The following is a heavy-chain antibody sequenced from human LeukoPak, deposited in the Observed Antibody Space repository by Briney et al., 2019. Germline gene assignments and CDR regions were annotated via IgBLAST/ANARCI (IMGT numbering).Heavy chain of an antibody. CDR3: ARSALMASPNNWFDP. Sequence: ASVKVSCKASGYTFTGYYMHWVRQAPGQGLEWMGWINPNSGGTNYAQKLQGWVTMTRDTSISTAYMELSRLRSDDTAVYYCARSALMASPNNWFDPWGQGTLVTVSS. CDR1: GYTFTGYY. CDR2: INPNSGGT. V-gene: IGHV1-2*04. D-gene: IGHD3-10*01. J-gene: IGHJ5*02.